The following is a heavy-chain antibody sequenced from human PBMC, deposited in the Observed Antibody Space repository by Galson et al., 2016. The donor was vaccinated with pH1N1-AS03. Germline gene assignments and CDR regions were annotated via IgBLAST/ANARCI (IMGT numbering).Heavy chain of an antibody. CDR1: VSLSGCS. V-gene: IGHV3-48*01. CDR2: IGSSGRTI. Sequence: SLRLSCAASVSLSGCSVNWVRQAPGKGLEWVAYIGSSGRTISYADSVKGRFTVSRDSGKNSVELQMNSLGAEDTAVYYCARDSPTTLIGGEVWGQGTLVTVSS. CDR3: ARDSPTTLIGGEV. D-gene: IGHD2-21*01. J-gene: IGHJ4*02.